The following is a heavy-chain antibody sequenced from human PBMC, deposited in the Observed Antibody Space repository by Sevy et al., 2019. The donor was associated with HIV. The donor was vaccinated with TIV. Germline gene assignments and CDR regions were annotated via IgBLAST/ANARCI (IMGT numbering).Heavy chain of an antibody. CDR1: GYMFTSNA. D-gene: IGHD3-10*01. CDR3: ARDVRFILVWGVIQYYYAMDV. V-gene: IGHV1-18*01. Sequence: ASFKVSCKASGYMFTSNASSWVRQAPGQGLEWMGWSDPYKGNTNYPQKFQGRVTMTTDTSTSTAYMEFRSLKSDDTAVYYSARDVRFILVWGVIQYYYAMDVWGQGTTVTVSS. CDR2: SDPYKGNT. J-gene: IGHJ6*02.